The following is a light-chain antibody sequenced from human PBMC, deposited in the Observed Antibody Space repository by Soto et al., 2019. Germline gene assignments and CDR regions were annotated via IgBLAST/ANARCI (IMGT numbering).Light chain of an antibody. V-gene: IGLV2-14*01. CDR1: NSYVGSSTY. Sequence: QSALTQPASVSGSPGQSISISCTGTNSYVGSSTYVTWYQQYPDKAPTLVIFDVNNRPSGISNRFSGSKSGNTASLTISGLQAEDEADYYCCSYTSTATYVFGTGTKVTV. J-gene: IGLJ1*01. CDR3: CSYTSTATYV. CDR2: DVN.